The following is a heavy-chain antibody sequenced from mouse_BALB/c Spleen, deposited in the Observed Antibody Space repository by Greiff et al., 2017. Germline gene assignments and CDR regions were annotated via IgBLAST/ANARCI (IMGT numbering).Heavy chain of an antibody. CDR2: ILPGSGST. CDR3: ARSGGNPLFAY. Sequence: QVQLQQSGAELMKPGASVKISCKATGYTFSSYWIEWVKQRPGHGLEWIGEILPGSGSTNYNEKFKGKATFTADTSSNTAYMQLSSLTSEDSAVYYCARSGGNPLFAYWGQGTLVTVSA. J-gene: IGHJ3*01. V-gene: IGHV1-9*01. D-gene: IGHD2-1*01. CDR1: GYTFSSYW.